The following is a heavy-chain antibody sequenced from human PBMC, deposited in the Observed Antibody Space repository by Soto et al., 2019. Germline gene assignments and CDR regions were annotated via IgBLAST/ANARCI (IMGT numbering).Heavy chain of an antibody. V-gene: IGHV3-33*01. D-gene: IGHD1-26*01. CDR3: ARGRGSGSFYQLDY. CDR2: IYYDGSNE. CDR1: GFTFSNHG. Sequence: QVQLVESGGGVVQPGRSLRLSCAASGFTFSNHGMHWVRQAPGKGLEWVARIYYDGSNEYYADYVKGRFTISRDNSKNTVYLQMNRLRVEDTAVYYCARGRGSGSFYQLDYWGQGTLVTVSS. J-gene: IGHJ4*02.